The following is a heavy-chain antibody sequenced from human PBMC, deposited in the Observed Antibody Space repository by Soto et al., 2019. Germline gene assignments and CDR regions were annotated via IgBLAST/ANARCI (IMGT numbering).Heavy chain of an antibody. CDR2: ISAYNGNT. J-gene: IGHJ4*02. CDR1: GYTFTSYG. CDR3: ARDSPQSKTPWFGPRIDY. D-gene: IGHD3-10*01. V-gene: IGHV1-18*04. Sequence: ASVKVSCKASGYTFTSYGISWVRQAPGQGLEWMGWISAYNGNTNYAQKLQGRVTMTTDTSTSTAYMELRSLRSDDTAVYYCARDSPQSKTPWFGPRIDYWGQGTLVTVSS.